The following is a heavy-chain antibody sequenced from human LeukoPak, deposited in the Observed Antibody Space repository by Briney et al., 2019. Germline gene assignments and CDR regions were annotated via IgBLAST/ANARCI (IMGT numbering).Heavy chain of an antibody. D-gene: IGHD6-19*01. V-gene: IGHV1-18*04. J-gene: IGHJ3*02. CDR1: GYTFTGYY. Sequence: ASVKVSCKASGYTFTGYYMHWVRQAPGQGLEWMGWISAYNGNTNYAQKLQGRVTMTTDTSTSTAYMELRSLRSDDTAVYYCARDVVGYSSSDAFDIWGQGTMVTVSS. CDR2: ISAYNGNT. CDR3: ARDVVGYSSSDAFDI.